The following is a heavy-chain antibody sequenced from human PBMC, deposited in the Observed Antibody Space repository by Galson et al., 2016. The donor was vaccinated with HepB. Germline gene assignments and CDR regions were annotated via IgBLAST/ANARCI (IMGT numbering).Heavy chain of an antibody. J-gene: IGHJ4*02. D-gene: IGHD1-26*01. CDR3: AREAESGSYCDS. CDR2: IYYSGIT. CDR1: GGSINNYY. V-gene: IGHV4-59*13. Sequence: SETLSLTCNVSGGSINNYYWTWIRQPPGKGLEWIGYIYYSGITDYNPSFKGRVTISVDTSRNHFSLTLNSVTAADTAVYFCAREAESGSYCDSWGQGILVTVSS.